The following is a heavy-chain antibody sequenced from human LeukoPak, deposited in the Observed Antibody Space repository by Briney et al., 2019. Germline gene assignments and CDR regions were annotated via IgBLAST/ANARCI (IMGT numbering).Heavy chain of an antibody. CDR3: ARDHSRRSFFDY. J-gene: IGHJ4*03. CDR1: GDFVSSNSAV. V-gene: IGHV6-1*01. D-gene: IGHD6-13*01. Sequence: SQTLSLSSALSGDFVSSNSAVWNRIRQSPSRGLEWLGRTYYRSTLYNHYAVSVKIRITINPDTSKNQFSLQLNSVTPEDTAVYYCARDHSRRSFFDYWGERRLVSFSS. CDR2: TYYRSTLYN.